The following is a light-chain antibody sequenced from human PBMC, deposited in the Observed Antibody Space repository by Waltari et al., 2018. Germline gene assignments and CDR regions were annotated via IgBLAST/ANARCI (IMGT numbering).Light chain of an antibody. CDR3: SSYTRRSYWV. CDR2: KVN. V-gene: IGLV2-14*01. CDR1: SSDVGFYDF. Sequence: QSALTQPASVSGSPGQSITISCTGTSSDVGFYDFVSWFQQHPGKAPQVMIYKVNNRPSGLSKRFPGSKSANRASLTISGLQAEDEADYYCSSYTRRSYWVFGGGTQLTVL. J-gene: IGLJ3*02.